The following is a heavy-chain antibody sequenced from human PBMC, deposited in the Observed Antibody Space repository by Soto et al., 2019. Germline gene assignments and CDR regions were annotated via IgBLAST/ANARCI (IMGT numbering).Heavy chain of an antibody. D-gene: IGHD6-13*01. Sequence: QVQLVESGGGVVQPGRSLRLSCAASGFTFSSYAMHWVRQAPGKGLEWVAVISYDGSNKYYADSVKGRFTISRDNSKNTLYLQMNSLRAEDTAVYYCAREGIVAAAGSDGMDVWGQRTTVTVSS. V-gene: IGHV3-30-3*01. CDR1: GFTFSSYA. CDR3: AREGIVAAAGSDGMDV. CDR2: ISYDGSNK. J-gene: IGHJ6*02.